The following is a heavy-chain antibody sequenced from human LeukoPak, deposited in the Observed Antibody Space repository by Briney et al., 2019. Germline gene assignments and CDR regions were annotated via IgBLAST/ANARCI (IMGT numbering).Heavy chain of an antibody. Sequence: PGGSLRLSCVASGFTFSDDWMSSVRQAPGKGLEWVANIKEDGSENYYVDSVRGRFTISRDNAKNSLYLQMNSLRAEDTAMYYCARAYAGGIFDSWGQGTLVTVSS. CDR3: ARAYAGGIFDS. V-gene: IGHV3-7*04. D-gene: IGHD3-16*01. CDR2: IKEDGSEN. CDR1: GFTFSDDW. J-gene: IGHJ4*02.